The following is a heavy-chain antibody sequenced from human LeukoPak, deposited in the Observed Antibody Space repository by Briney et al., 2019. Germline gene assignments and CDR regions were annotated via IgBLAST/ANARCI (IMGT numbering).Heavy chain of an antibody. CDR2: MNPNSGST. CDR3: ARDMYYYDSSGYYSGAAFDI. J-gene: IGHJ3*02. Sequence: ASVKVSCKASGYTFTSYDINWVRQATGQGLEWMGWMNPNSGSTGYAQKFQGRVTMTRNTSISTAYMELSSLRSEDTAVYYCARDMYYYDSSGYYSGAAFDIWGQGTMVTVSS. D-gene: IGHD3-22*01. CDR1: GYTFTSYD. V-gene: IGHV1-8*01.